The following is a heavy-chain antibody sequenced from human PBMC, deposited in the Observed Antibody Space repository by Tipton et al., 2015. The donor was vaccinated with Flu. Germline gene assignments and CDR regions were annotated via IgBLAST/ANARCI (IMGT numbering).Heavy chain of an antibody. CDR1: GFTFSHYE. D-gene: IGHD1-26*01. Sequence: SLRLSCVGSGFTFSHYEMNWVRQAPGKGLEWVAVIWHDGTNENYADSVKGRFTISRDNSKDTLYLQMNSLRAEDTAVYYCAREVIVGSTRGFDYWGQGTLVTVSS. CDR2: IWHDGTNE. CDR3: AREVIVGSTRGFDY. V-gene: IGHV3-33*08. J-gene: IGHJ4*02.